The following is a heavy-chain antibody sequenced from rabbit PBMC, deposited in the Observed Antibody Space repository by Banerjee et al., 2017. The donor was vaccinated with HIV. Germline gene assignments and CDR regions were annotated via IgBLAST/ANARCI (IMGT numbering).Heavy chain of an antibody. Sequence: QEQLEESGGDLVKPEGSLTLTCTASGFSFSSGYDMCWVRQAPGKGLEWIACIYSGSSGNTYYASWAKGRFTISKTSSTVDLKMTSLTAADTATYFCARYSTHVHNGCADLWGPRTLVTV. D-gene: IGHD7-1*01. CDR1: GFSFSSGYD. V-gene: IGHV1S45*01. CDR2: IYSGSSGNT. CDR3: ARYSTHVHNGCADL. J-gene: IGHJ6*01.